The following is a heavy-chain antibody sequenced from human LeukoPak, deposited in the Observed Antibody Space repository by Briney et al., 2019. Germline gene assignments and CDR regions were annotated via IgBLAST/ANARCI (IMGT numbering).Heavy chain of an antibody. D-gene: IGHD3-3*01. CDR3: GLILELLPRDY. CDR1: GFTFSSYW. CDR2: ISSSSSYI. J-gene: IGHJ4*02. V-gene: IGHV3-21*01. Sequence: GGSLRLSCAASGFTFSSYWMSWVRQAPGKGLEWVSSISSSSSYIYYADSVKGRFTISRDNAKNSLYLQMNSLRAEDTAVYYCGLILELLPRDYWGQGTLVTVSS.